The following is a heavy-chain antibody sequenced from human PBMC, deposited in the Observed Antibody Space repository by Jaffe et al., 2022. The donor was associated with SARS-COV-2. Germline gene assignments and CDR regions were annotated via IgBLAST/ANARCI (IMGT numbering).Heavy chain of an antibody. D-gene: IGHD3-10*01. CDR2: ISYDGSNK. J-gene: IGHJ5*02. CDR1: GFTFSSYA. V-gene: IGHV3-30*04. Sequence: QVQLVESGGGVVQPGRSLRLSCAASGFTFSSYAMHWVRQAPGKGLEWVAVISYDGSNKYYADSVKGRFTISRDNSKNTLYLQMNSLRAEDTAVYYCARDTGGWFGELLSQNWFDPWGQGTLVTVSS. CDR3: ARDTGGWFGELLSQNWFDP.